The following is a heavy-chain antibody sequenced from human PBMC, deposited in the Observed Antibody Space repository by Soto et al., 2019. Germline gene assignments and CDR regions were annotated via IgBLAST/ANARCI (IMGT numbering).Heavy chain of an antibody. CDR2: IYYSGNT. CDR3: ARGAADYGDAFDI. Sequence: QVQLQESGPGLVKPSQTLSLTCTVSGGSTSRGGYYWTWIHQHPVRGLEWIAYIYYSGNTFYNPSLKSRLTISLDTSKNQFSLNLTSVTAADTAVYYCARGAADYGDAFDIWGQGTMVTVSS. J-gene: IGHJ3*02. D-gene: IGHD4-17*01. CDR1: GGSTSRGGYY. V-gene: IGHV4-31*03.